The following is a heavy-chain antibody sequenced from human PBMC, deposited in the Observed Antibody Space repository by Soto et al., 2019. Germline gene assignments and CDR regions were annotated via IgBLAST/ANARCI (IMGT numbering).Heavy chain of an antibody. Sequence: SETLSLTCTVSGGSISSGGYYWSWIRQHPGKGLEWIGYIYYSGSTYYNPSLKSRVTISVDTSKNQFSLKLSSVTAADTAVYYCARWSGDCYHCLGYWGQGTLVTVSS. CDR3: ARWSGDCYHCLGY. CDR2: IYYSGST. V-gene: IGHV4-31*03. J-gene: IGHJ4*02. CDR1: GGSISSGGYY. D-gene: IGHD2-21*02.